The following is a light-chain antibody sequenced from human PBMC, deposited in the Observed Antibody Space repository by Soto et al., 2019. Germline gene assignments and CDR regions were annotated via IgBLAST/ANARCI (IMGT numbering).Light chain of an antibody. CDR1: QRVSSSY. Sequence: DIELTQSPGTLSLSPGERATLSCRASQRVSSSYLAWYQQKPGQAPRLLIYGASSRATGIPDRFSGSGSGTDFTLTISRLEPEDFAVYYCQQCGSSPPRYTFGQGTKVDIK. J-gene: IGKJ2*01. CDR2: GAS. V-gene: IGKV3-20*01. CDR3: QQCGSSPPRYT.